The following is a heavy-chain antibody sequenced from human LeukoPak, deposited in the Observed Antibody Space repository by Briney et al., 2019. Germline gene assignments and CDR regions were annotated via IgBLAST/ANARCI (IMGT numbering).Heavy chain of an antibody. CDR2: IWYDGSNK. J-gene: IGHJ4*02. Sequence: GGSLRLSCAASGFTFSSYGMHWVRQAPGKGLEWVAVIWYDGSNKYYADSVKGRFTISRDNSKNTLYLQMNSLRAEDTAVYYCARGTVATLFDYWGQGTLVTVSS. CDR1: GFTFSSYG. D-gene: IGHD5-12*01. CDR3: ARGTVATLFDY. V-gene: IGHV3-33*01.